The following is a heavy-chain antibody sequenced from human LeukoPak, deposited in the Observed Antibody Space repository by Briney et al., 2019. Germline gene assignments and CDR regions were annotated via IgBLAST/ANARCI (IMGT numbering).Heavy chain of an antibody. J-gene: IGHJ3*02. CDR1: GYTFTSYD. V-gene: IGHV1-8*01. CDR2: MNPNSGNR. CDR3: ARAIPFRYMLGGDYYEKSSHGFDI. D-gene: IGHD2-21*02. Sequence: ASVKVSCKASGYTFTSYDVNWVRQAAGQGLEWMGWMNPNSGNRGYAQKLQGRVTMTTDASTNTAYMELNSLYSEDTAVYYCARAIPFRYMLGGDYYEKSSHGFDIWGQGTMATVSS.